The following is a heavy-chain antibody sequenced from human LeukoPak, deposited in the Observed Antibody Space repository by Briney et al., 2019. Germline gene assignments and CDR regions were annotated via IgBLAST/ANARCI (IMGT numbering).Heavy chain of an antibody. CDR3: AREFRSPFTVTPTSDAFDI. V-gene: IGHV1-46*01. Sequence: GASVKVSCKASGYTFTSYYMHWVRQAPGQGLEWMGIINPSGGSTSYAQKFQGRVTMTRDMSTSTVYMELSSLRSEDTAVYYCAREFRSPFTVTPTSDAFDIWGRGTMVTVSS. J-gene: IGHJ3*02. CDR2: INPSGGST. D-gene: IGHD4-17*01. CDR1: GYTFTSYY.